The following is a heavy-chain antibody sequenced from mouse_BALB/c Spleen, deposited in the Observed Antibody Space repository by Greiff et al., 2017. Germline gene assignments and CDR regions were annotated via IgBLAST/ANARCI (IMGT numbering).Heavy chain of an antibody. V-gene: IGHV2-9*02. J-gene: IGHJ4*01. CDR1: GFSLTSYG. CDR2: IWAGGST. Sequence: QVQLKESGPGLVAPSQSLSITCTVSGFSLTSYGVHWVRQPPGKGLEWLGVIWAGGSTNYNSALMSRLSISKDNSKSQVFLKMNSLQPDDTAMYYCARVGSRAMDYWGQGTSVTVSS. CDR3: ARVGSRAMDY.